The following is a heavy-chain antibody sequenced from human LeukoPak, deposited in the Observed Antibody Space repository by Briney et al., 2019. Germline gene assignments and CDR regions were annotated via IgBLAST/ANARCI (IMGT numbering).Heavy chain of an antibody. V-gene: IGHV3-33*06. CDR2: IWYDGSNK. Sequence: PGGSLRLSCAASGFTFSSYGMHWVRQAPGKGLEWVAVIWYDGSNKYYADSVKGRFTISRDNSKNTLYLQMNSLRAEDTAVYYCAKALEAAYYFDYWGQGSLVTVSS. CDR1: GFTFSSYG. D-gene: IGHD2-15*01. CDR3: AKALEAAYYFDY. J-gene: IGHJ4*02.